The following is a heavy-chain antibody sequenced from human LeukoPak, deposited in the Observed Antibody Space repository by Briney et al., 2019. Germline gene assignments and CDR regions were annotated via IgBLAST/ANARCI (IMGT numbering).Heavy chain of an antibody. CDR1: GFTFSSYA. CDR3: AKDWYQDAYYYYGMDV. D-gene: IGHD2-2*01. CDR2: ISGSGGST. J-gene: IGHJ6*02. V-gene: IGHV3-23*01. Sequence: GGSLRLSCAASGFTFSSYAMSWVRQAPGKGLEWVSAISGSGGSTYYADSVRGRFTISRDNSKNTLYLQMNSLRAEDTAVYYCAKDWYQDAYYYYGMDVWGQGTTVTVSS.